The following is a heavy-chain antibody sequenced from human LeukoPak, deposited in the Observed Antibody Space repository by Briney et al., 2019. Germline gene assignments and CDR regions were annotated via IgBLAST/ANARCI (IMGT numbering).Heavy chain of an antibody. CDR3: ARLRITMVRGVLMQPSMDV. V-gene: IGHV1-18*01. Sequence: EASVKVSCKASGYTFPKYGISWVRQAPGQGLEWMGWISVYDGNTSYAQNLQDRVIVTTDTSTTTAYMELRRLKSDDTAIYYCARLRITMVRGVLMQPSMDVWGQGTTVIVSS. D-gene: IGHD3-10*01. J-gene: IGHJ6*02. CDR2: ISVYDGNT. CDR1: GYTFPKYG.